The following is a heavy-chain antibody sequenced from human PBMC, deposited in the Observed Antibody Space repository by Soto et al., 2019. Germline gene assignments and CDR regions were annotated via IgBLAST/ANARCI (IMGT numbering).Heavy chain of an antibody. V-gene: IGHV4-4*07. Sequence: QVQLQESGPGLVKPSETLSLTCTVSGGSISSYYWSWIRQPAGKGLEWIGRIYTSGSTNYNPSLKSLVTMSVDTSKNQFYLKLSSVTAADTAVYYCARGIAAAGTEAFDIWGQGTMVTVSS. J-gene: IGHJ3*02. CDR2: IYTSGST. CDR1: GGSISSYY. CDR3: ARGIAAAGTEAFDI. D-gene: IGHD6-13*01.